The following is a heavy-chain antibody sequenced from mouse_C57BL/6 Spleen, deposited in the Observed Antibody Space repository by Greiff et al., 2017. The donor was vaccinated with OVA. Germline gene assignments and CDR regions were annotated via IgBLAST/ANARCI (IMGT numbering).Heavy chain of an antibody. Sequence: VQLQQPGAELVKPGASVKMSCTASGYTFTSYWITWVKQRPGQGLEWIGDIYPGSGSTNYNEKFKSKATLTVDTSSSTAYMQLSSLTSEDSAVYYCARVDYDYDDAMDYWGQGTSVTVSS. J-gene: IGHJ4*01. D-gene: IGHD2-4*01. CDR1: GYTFTSYW. V-gene: IGHV1-55*01. CDR3: ARVDYDYDDAMDY. CDR2: IYPGSGST.